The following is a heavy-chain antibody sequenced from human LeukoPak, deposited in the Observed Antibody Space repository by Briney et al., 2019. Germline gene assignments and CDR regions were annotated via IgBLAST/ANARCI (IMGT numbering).Heavy chain of an antibody. Sequence: SETLSLTCAVYGGSFSGYYWSWIRQPPGKGLEWIGEINHSGSTNYNPSLKSRVTISVDTSKNQFSLKLSSVTAADTAVYYCARWAAVAGVDYWGQGTLVIVAS. CDR3: ARWAAVAGVDY. V-gene: IGHV4-34*01. CDR1: GGSFSGYY. CDR2: INHSGST. J-gene: IGHJ4*02. D-gene: IGHD6-19*01.